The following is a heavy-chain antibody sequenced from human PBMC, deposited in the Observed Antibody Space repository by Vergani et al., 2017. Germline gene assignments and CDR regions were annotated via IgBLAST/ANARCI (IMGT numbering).Heavy chain of an antibody. J-gene: IGHJ6*03. CDR3: ASLKLPDAYFMDV. V-gene: IGHV4-4*07. CDR1: GSSISSYF. CDR2: VHTDGTA. Sequence: VQLQESGPGLLKPSETLSLTCSVSGSSISSYFWSLIRQPAGKGLEWLGRVHTDGTAYYNPSLRTRVRLSADLSQSQFSLNLNSLTAADTAVYYCASLKLPDAYFMDVWGKGTTVTVSS. D-gene: IGHD1-14*01.